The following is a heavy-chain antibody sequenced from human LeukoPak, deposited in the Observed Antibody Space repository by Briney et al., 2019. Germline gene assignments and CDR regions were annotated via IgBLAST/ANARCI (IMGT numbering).Heavy chain of an antibody. D-gene: IGHD2/OR15-2a*01. J-gene: IGHJ4*02. CDR3: ARTGRNVVTLSGEGRYYFDN. CDR2: INPNTGGT. V-gene: IGHV1-2*02. CDR1: GYTLTAYY. Sequence: GGSVKVSCTASGYTLTAYYMHWVRQAPGQGLEWMGWINPNTGGTNYAQMFQDRVTMTRDTSISTAYLELSSLRSDDTAVYYCARTGRNVVTLSGEGRYYFDNWGQGTLVTVSS.